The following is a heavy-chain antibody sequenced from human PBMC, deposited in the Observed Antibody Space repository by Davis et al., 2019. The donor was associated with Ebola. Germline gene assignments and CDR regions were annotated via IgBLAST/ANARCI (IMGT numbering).Heavy chain of an antibody. D-gene: IGHD2/OR15-2a*01. J-gene: IGHJ4*02. CDR1: GYTFTSYA. CDR3: ARWRAILGLYYFDY. CDR2: INAGNGNT. V-gene: IGHV1-3*01. Sequence: ASVKVSCKASGYTFTSYAMHWVRQAPGQRLEWMGWINAGNGNTKYSQKFQGRVTITRDTSTSTAYMELSSLRSEDTAVYYCARWRAILGLYYFDYWGQGTLVTVSS.